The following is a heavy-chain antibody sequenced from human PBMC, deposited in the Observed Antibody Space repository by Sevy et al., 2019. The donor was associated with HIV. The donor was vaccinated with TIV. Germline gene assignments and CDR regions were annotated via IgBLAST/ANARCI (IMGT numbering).Heavy chain of an antibody. V-gene: IGHV5-51*01. D-gene: IGHD3-22*01. Sequence: GESLKISCKGSGYSFTNYWIGWVRQMPVKGLEWMGMIYPGDSDTRYSPSFQGQVTISANKSISTAYLQWSSLKASDTAMYYCARRGYYDSSGYYTYGMDVWGQGTTVTVSS. J-gene: IGHJ6*02. CDR3: ARRGYYDSSGYYTYGMDV. CDR1: GYSFTNYW. CDR2: IYPGDSDT.